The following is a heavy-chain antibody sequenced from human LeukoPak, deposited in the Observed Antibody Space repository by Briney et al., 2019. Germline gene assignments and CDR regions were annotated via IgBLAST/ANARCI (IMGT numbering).Heavy chain of an antibody. D-gene: IGHD5-12*01. CDR2: INPNSGGT. V-gene: IGHV1-2*02. CDR1: GYTFTGYY. Sequence: GASVKVSCKASGYTFTGYYMHWVRQAPGQGLEWMGWINPNSGGTNYAQKFQGRVTMTRDTSISTAYMELSRLRSDDTAVYYCARGKYSGSRSSWFDPWGQGALVTVSS. CDR3: ARGKYSGSRSSWFDP. J-gene: IGHJ5*02.